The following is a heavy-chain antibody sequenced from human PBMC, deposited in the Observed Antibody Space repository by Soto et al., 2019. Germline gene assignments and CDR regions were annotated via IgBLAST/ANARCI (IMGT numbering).Heavy chain of an antibody. CDR2: ISTYSVNT. J-gene: IGHJ4*02. CDR1: GYTFSSIG. V-gene: IGHV1-18*01. CDR3: ARGNYGGEFDY. Sequence: QVQLVQSGTEVKKPGASVKVSCKASGYTFSSIGLSWERQAPGQGLEWMGWISTYSVNTNYAQNLQGRVTLTTDTSTSTAYMELRGLRSDDTAVYYCARGNYGGEFDYWGQGTLVTVSS. D-gene: IGHD4-17*01.